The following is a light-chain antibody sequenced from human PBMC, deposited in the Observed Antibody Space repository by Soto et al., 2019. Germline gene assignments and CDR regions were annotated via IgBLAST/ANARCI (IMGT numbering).Light chain of an antibody. V-gene: IGLV2-23*02. CDR2: EVT. J-gene: IGLJ3*02. Sequence: QSVLTQPASVSGSPGQSITISCTGASSDVESDNVVSWYQQHPGKAPKLMIYEVTKRPSGISNRFSGSKSGNTASLTISGLQAEDEADYYCCSYAGSSTWVFGGGTKLTVL. CDR3: CSYAGSSTWV. CDR1: SSDVESDNV.